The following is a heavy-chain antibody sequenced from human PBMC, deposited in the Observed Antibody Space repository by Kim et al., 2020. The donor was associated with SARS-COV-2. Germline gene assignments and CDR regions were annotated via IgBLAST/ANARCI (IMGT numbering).Heavy chain of an antibody. J-gene: IGHJ4*02. CDR2: ISYDGSNK. Sequence: GRSLRLSCAASGFTFSSYGMHWVRQAPGKGLEWVAVISYDGSNKYYADSVKGRLIISRDNSKNTLYLQMNSLRGEDTAVYYCAKDPPTRGEFDFWGQGTLVTVSS. CDR1: GFTFSSYG. CDR3: AKDPPTRGEFDF. V-gene: IGHV3-30*18. D-gene: IGHD3-16*01.